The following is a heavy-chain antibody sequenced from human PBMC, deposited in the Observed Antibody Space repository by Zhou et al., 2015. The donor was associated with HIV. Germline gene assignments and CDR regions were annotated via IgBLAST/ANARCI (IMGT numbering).Heavy chain of an antibody. J-gene: IGHJ4*02. V-gene: IGHV3-23*04. CDR3: ARRPAGWLQFDY. CDR1: GFSFNNYA. CDR2: LSAPGTSV. Sequence: EVQLVESGGGLVQSGGSLRLSCATSGFSFNNYAMSWVRQTPGKGLEWVAGLSAPGTSVVYADSMKGRFTISRDNAKNSLYLQMNSLRAEDTAVYYCARRPAGWLQFDYWGQGTLVTVSS. D-gene: IGHD5-24*01.